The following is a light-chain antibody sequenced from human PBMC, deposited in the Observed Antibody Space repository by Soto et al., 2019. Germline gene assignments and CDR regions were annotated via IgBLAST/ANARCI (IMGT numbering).Light chain of an antibody. CDR3: AAWDDSLNAFYV. J-gene: IGLJ1*01. CDR1: SSNIGTNT. Sequence: QSVLTQPPSASGTPGQRVTISCSGSSSNIGTNTVNWYLQLPGTAPKLLIYNNDQRPSGVPERFSGSKSGTSASLAISGLQSEDEANYYCAAWDDSLNAFYVFGPGTKL. CDR2: NND. V-gene: IGLV1-44*01.